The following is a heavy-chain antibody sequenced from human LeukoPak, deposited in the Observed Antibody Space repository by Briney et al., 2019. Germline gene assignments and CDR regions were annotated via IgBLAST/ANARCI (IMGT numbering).Heavy chain of an antibody. CDR1: GFTFSSYA. J-gene: IGHJ4*02. V-gene: IGHV3-23*01. CDR2: ISGSGGST. CDR3: AKARRITIPTEPNALVFDY. D-gene: IGHD3-3*01. Sequence: GGSLRLSCAASGFTFSSYAMTWVRQAPGKGLEWVSAISGSGGSTYYADSVKGRFAISRDNSKNTLYLQMNSLRAEDTAVYYCAKARRITIPTEPNALVFDYWGQGTLVTVSS.